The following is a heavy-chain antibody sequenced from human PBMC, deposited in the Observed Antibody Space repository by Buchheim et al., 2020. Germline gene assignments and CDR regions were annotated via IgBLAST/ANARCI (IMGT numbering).Heavy chain of an antibody. Sequence: QVQLVESGGGVVQPGRSLRLSCAASGFTFSSYAMHWVRQAPGMGLEWVAVISYDGSNKYYADSVKGRFTISRDNSKNTLYLQMNSLRAEDTAVYYCARDIGAVAGKKGYYGMDVWGQGTT. D-gene: IGHD6-19*01. J-gene: IGHJ6*02. CDR2: ISYDGSNK. CDR3: ARDIGAVAGKKGYYGMDV. CDR1: GFTFSSYA. V-gene: IGHV3-30-3*01.